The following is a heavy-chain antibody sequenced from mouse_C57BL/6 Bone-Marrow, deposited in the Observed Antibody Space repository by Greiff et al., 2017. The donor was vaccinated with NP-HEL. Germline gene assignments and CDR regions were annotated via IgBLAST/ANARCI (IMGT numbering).Heavy chain of an antibody. CDR3: ARSTAQATFLFAY. V-gene: IGHV1-72*01. D-gene: IGHD3-2*02. Sequence: VQLQESGAELVKPGASVKLSCKASGYTFTSYWMHWVKQRPGRGLEWIGRIDPNSGGTKYNEKFKSKATLTVDKPSSTAYMQLSSLTSEDSAVYYCARSTAQATFLFAYWGQGTLVTVSA. CDR1: GYTFTSYW. CDR2: IDPNSGGT. J-gene: IGHJ3*01.